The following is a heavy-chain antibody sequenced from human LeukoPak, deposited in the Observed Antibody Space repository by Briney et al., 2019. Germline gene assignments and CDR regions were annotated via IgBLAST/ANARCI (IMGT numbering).Heavy chain of an antibody. CDR1: GGSISSGGYS. V-gene: IGHV4-30-2*01. J-gene: IGHJ4*02. CDR3: ARDGVGASLDY. CDR2: IYHSGST. Sequence: SQTLSLTCAVSGGSISSGGYSWSWIRQPPGKGLEWIGYIYHSGSTYYNPSLKSRVTISVDRSKNQFSLKLSSVTAADTAVYYCARDGVGASLDYWGQGTLVTVSS.